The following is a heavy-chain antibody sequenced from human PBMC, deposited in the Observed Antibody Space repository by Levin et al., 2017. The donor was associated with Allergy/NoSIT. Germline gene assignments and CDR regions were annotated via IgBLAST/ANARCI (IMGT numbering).Heavy chain of an antibody. CDR1: GGSIDSPDYF. Sequence: PSETLSLTCTVTGGSIDSPDYFWSWVRQSPEKGLEWIGYVYHTGSTYYSPPVKRRVSMSVDTSKNQFSMNLKSGTAADPAIYYCVRGPQFISRPNNWFDPWGQGMLVTVSS. D-gene: IGHD3-3*02. V-gene: IGHV4-30-4*01. J-gene: IGHJ5*02. CDR2: VYHTGST. CDR3: VRGPQFISRPNNWFDP.